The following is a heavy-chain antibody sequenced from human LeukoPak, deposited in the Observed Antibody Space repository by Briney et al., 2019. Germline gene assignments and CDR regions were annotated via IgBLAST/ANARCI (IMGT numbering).Heavy chain of an antibody. J-gene: IGHJ3*02. V-gene: IGHV4-59*01. CDR2: IYYSRST. D-gene: IGHD3-22*01. CDR3: AREAIGNAFDI. CDR1: GGSISSYY. Sequence: SETLSLTCTVSGGSISSYYWSWIRQPPGKGLEWIGYIYYSRSTNYNPSLKSRVTISVDTSKNQFSLKLSSVTAADTAVYYCAREAIGNAFDIWGQGTMVTVSS.